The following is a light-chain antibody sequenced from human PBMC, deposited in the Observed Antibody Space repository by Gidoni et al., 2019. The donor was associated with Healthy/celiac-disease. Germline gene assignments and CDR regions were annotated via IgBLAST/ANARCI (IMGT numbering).Light chain of an antibody. V-gene: IGLV1-40*01. J-gene: IGLJ2*01. CDR2: GNS. Sequence: QSVLTQSPSVSGAPGQRVTISCTGSSSNIGAGYDVHWYQQLPGTAPKLLIYGNSNRPSGVPDRFSGSKSGTSASLAITGLQAEDEADYYCQSYDSRLSVVIFGGGTKLTVL. CDR3: QSYDSRLSVVI. CDR1: SSNIGAGYD.